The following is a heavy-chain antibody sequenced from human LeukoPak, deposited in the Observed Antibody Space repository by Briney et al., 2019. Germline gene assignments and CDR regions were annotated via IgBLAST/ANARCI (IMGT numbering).Heavy chain of an antibody. D-gene: IGHD2-2*01. CDR1: GFTFSSYS. CDR2: ITRSSSFL. V-gene: IGHV3-21*01. J-gene: IGHJ4*02. CDR3: ASEIPNLRYCSTTSCDY. Sequence: GGSLRLSCTASGFTFSSYSMNWVRQAPGKGLEWVSSITRSSSFLYYADSVKGRFTISRDNAKSSLYLQMSGLRAEDTAVYYCASEIPNLRYCSTTSCDYRGQGTLVTVSS.